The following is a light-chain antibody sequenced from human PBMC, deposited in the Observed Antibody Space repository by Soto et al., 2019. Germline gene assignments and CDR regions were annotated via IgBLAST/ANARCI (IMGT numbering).Light chain of an antibody. CDR3: LQDYNYPLT. Sequence: DIQMTQSPSTLSASVGDRVTITCRASQSISSSLAWYQQKLGKAPKVLIYDASILESGVPSRFSGSGSGTEFTLTISSLQPDDLATYYCLQDYNYPLTFGGGTKVDIK. J-gene: IGKJ4*01. CDR2: DAS. V-gene: IGKV1-5*01. CDR1: QSISSS.